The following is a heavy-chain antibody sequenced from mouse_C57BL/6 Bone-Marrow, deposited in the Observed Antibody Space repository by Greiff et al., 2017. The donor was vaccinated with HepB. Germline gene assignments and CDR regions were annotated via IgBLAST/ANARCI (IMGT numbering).Heavy chain of an antibody. CDR3: AGIDTTVVEAWFAF. J-gene: IGHJ3*01. Sequence: QVQLKESGPGILQPSQTLSLTCSFSGFSLSTFGMGVGWIRQPSGKGLEWLAHFWWDDDKYYNPALKSRLTISKDNSKNQVFHKRANVDTADTATDYCAGIDTTVVEAWFAFWGQGTLVTVSA. D-gene: IGHD1-1*01. CDR2: FWWDDDK. CDR1: GFSLSTFGMG. V-gene: IGHV8-8*01.